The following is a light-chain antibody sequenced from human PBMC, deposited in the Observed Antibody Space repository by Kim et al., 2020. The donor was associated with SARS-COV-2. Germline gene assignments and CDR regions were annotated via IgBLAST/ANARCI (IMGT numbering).Light chain of an antibody. J-gene: IGLJ2*01. Sequence: SYELTQPPSVSVSPGQTASITCSVDKLGDKYACWYQQKPGQSPVLVIYQDSKRPSGIPERFSGSNSGNTATLTISGTQAMDEADYYCQAWDSSIVVFGGGTQLTVL. CDR3: QAWDSSIVV. CDR1: KLGDKY. CDR2: QDS. V-gene: IGLV3-1*01.